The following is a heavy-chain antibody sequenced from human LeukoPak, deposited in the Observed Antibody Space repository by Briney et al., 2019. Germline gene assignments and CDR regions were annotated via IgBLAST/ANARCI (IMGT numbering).Heavy chain of an antibody. CDR2: IRYDGSTK. D-gene: IGHD3-10*01. Sequence: GGSLRLSCAASGFTFSSYGIHWVRQAPGKGLEWVTFIRYDGSTKYYADSVKGRFTISRDNSKDTLYLQMSSLRIDDTAVYYCAKDHYYGSGTYTNYHMDVWGTGTAVIISS. J-gene: IGHJ6*03. CDR1: GFTFSSYG. V-gene: IGHV3-30*02. CDR3: AKDHYYGSGTYTNYHMDV.